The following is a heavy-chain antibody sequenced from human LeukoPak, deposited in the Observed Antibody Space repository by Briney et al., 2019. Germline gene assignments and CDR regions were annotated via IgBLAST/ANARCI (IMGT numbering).Heavy chain of an antibody. CDR1: GFTFSSYG. V-gene: IGHV3-48*01. CDR2: IRSSSGPI. CDR3: ARDYNHWFDR. Sequence: PGGSLRLSCAASGFTFSSYGMHWVRQAPGKGLEWISYIRSSSGPIYYAESVRGRFTISRDNAKNSLYLQMNSLGAEDTAVYYCARDYNHWFDRWGQGTLVTVSS. J-gene: IGHJ5*02. D-gene: IGHD1-14*01.